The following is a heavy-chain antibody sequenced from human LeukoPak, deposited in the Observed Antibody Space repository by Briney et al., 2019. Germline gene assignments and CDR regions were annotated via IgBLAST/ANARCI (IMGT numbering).Heavy chain of an antibody. Sequence: SETLSLTRTVSGGSISSGSYYWSWIRQPAGKGLEWIGRIYTSGSTNYNPSLKSRVTISVDTSKNQFSLKLSSVTAADTAVYYCAREVERYSSGWADYWGQGTLVTVSS. CDR2: IYTSGST. CDR3: AREVERYSSGWADY. J-gene: IGHJ4*02. V-gene: IGHV4-61*02. D-gene: IGHD6-19*01. CDR1: GGSISSGSYY.